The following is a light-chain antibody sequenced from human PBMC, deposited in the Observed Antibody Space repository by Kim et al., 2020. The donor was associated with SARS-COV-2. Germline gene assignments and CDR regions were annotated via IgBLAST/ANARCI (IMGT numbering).Light chain of an antibody. V-gene: IGKV3-11*01. CDR1: QSISSY. CDR2: DAS. CDR3: QQYNNCPRT. Sequence: DIVLTQSPATLSLSPGERATLSCRASQSISSYLAWYQQKPGKAPRLLIYDASNRATGIPARFSGSGSGTEFTLTISSLQPEDFATYYCQQYNNCPRTFGGGTKVDIK. J-gene: IGKJ4*02.